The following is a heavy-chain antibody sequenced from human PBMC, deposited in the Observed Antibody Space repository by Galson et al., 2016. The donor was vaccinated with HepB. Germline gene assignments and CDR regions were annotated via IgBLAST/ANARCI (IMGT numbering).Heavy chain of an antibody. Sequence: SLRLSCAASGVTLSSYSMNWVRKAPGKGVEWVSSINYSSTEKYNADTVKGRFTISRDNAKNSLQLQMNSLRAEDTAVYYCARDHRGRWLTDYYYYYGLDVWGQGTTVTVSS. CDR2: INYSSTEK. D-gene: IGHD6-19*01. V-gene: IGHV3-21*01. CDR3: ARDHRGRWLTDYYYYYGLDV. J-gene: IGHJ6*02. CDR1: GVTLSSYS.